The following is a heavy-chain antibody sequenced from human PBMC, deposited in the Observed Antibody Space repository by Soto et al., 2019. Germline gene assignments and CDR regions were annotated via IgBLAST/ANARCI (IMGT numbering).Heavy chain of an antibody. D-gene: IGHD1-7*01. V-gene: IGHV1-69*12. J-gene: IGHJ6*02. Sequence: QVQLVQSGAEVKKPGSSVKVSCTASGGTFSFSAISVSWVRQAPGQGLEWMGGVLPIFGTANYAQKFQGRVTITADESTSTASMELGRLRSEDTAIYYCATGEAELELLYSSGMDVWGQGTTVTVSS. CDR2: VLPIFGTA. CDR1: GGTFSFSA. CDR3: ATGEAELELLYSSGMDV.